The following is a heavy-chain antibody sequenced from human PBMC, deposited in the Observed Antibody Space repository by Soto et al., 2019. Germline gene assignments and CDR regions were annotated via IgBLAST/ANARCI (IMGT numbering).Heavy chain of an antibody. CDR2: ISYDGSNK. J-gene: IGHJ4*02. D-gene: IGHD3-10*02. CDR1: GFTFSSYA. CDR3: ARDGAPGRPMYYFDY. V-gene: IGHV3-30-3*01. Sequence: PGGSLRLSCAASGFTFSSYAMHWVRQAPGKGLEWVAVISYDGSNKYYADSVKGRFTISIDNSKNTLYLQMNSLRAEDTAVYYCARDGAPGRPMYYFDYWGQGTLVTVST.